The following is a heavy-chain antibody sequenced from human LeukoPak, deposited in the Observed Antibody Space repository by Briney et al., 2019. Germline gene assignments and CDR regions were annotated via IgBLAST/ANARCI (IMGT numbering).Heavy chain of an antibody. CDR3: ARARDWSAGSWFDP. D-gene: IGHD3/OR15-3a*01. J-gene: IGHJ5*02. CDR2: IFYRGAT. CDR1: GGSFSGYH. V-gene: IGHV4-59*01. Sequence: SETLSLTCAVYGGSFSGYHWNWIRQPPGKGLEWIGNIFYRGATNYNPSLKSRVIMSVDTSKNQFSLKLYSVTAADTAMYYCARARDWSAGSWFDPWGQGILVTVSS.